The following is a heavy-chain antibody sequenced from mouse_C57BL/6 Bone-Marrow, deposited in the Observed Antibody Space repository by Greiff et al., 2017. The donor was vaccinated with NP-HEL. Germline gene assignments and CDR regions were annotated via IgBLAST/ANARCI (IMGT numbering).Heavy chain of an antibody. V-gene: IGHV1-81*01. Sequence: QVQLQQSGAELARPGASVKLSCKASGYTFTSYGISWVKQRTGQGLEWIGEIYPRSGNTYYNEKFKGKATLTADKSSSTAYMELRSLTSEDSAVYFWARGITTVVATDWYFDVWGTGTTVTVSS. D-gene: IGHD1-1*01. CDR1: GYTFTSYG. CDR2: IYPRSGNT. J-gene: IGHJ1*03. CDR3: ARGITTVVATDWYFDV.